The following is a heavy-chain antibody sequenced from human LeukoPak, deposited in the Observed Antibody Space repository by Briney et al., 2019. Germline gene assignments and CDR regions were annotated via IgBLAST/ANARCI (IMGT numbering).Heavy chain of an antibody. V-gene: IGHV5-51*01. D-gene: IGHD6-19*01. CDR2: IYPGDSDT. CDR3: ARRVSSGWYHFDY. CDR1: GYSFTSYW. Sequence: GESLQISCQGSGYSFTSYWIGWVRQMPGKGLEWMGIIYPGDSDTRYSPSFQGQVTISADKSISTAYLQWSSLKASDTAMYYCARRVSSGWYHFDYWGQGTLVTVSS. J-gene: IGHJ4*02.